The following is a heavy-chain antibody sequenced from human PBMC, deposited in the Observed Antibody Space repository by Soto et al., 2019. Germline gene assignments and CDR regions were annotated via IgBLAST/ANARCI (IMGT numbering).Heavy chain of an antibody. CDR1: GYTFTNYA. CDR2: INAGNGNT. J-gene: IGHJ6*02. D-gene: IGHD3-9*01. CDR3: ARVLQYFDKYGMDF. Sequence: ASVKVSCKASGYTFTNYAMHWVRQAPGQRLEWMGWINAGNGNTKYSQKFQGRVTITRDTSASTAYMELSSLRSEDTAVYYCARVLQYFDKYGMDFWGQGTTVTVSS. V-gene: IGHV1-3*01.